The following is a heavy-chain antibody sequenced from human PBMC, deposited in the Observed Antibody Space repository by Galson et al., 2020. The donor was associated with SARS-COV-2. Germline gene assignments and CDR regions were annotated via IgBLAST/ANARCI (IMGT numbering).Heavy chain of an antibody. V-gene: IGHV3-30*18. J-gene: IGHJ4*02. Sequence: TGGSLRLSCAASGFTFSSYGMHWLRQAPGKGLEWVAVISYDGSNKYYADSVKGRFTISRDNSKNTLYLQMNSLRAEDTAVYYCAKKSGYYSAPGYPDYWGQGTLVTVSS. CDR2: ISYDGSNK. CDR3: AKKSGYYSAPGYPDY. CDR1: GFTFSSYG. D-gene: IGHD3-3*01.